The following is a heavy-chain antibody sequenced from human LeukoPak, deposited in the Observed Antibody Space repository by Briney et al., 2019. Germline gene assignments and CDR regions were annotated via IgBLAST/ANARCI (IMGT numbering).Heavy chain of an antibody. J-gene: IGHJ4*02. V-gene: IGHV1-18*01. Sequence: ASVKVSCKASAYTFSNYGFNWVRQAHGQGHEWMGWISAYNGNTKNAQKLQGRFTISTDTSTSTAYMELRSLTSDDTAVYYCARDLDGSGSYYTDYWGQGTLVTVSS. CDR1: AYTFSNYG. D-gene: IGHD3-10*01. CDR3: ARDLDGSGSYYTDY. CDR2: ISAYNGNT.